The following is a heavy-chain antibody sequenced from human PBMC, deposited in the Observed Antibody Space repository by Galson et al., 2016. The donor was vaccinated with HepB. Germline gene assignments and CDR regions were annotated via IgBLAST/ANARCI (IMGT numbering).Heavy chain of an antibody. V-gene: IGHV3-48*01. CDR3: VRDLVVGFREAAFDY. D-gene: IGHD3-10*01. Sequence: SLRLSCAASGFTFSYYSMNWVRQSPGKGLEWVSYVSSSGGSIYYADSVKGRFSISRDSAKNSLYLQMNSLRAEDTAVYYCVRDLVVGFREAAFDYWGQGTLVTVSS. CDR2: VSSSGGSI. CDR1: GFTFSYYS. J-gene: IGHJ4*02.